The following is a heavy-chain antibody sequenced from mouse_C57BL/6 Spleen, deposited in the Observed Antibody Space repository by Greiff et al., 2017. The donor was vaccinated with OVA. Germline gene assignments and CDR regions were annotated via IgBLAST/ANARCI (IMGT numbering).Heavy chain of an antibody. D-gene: IGHD1-1*01. CDR2: IYPGSGNT. CDR3: ARSTTVVAHWYFDV. J-gene: IGHJ1*03. V-gene: IGHV1-76*01. Sequence: VQLQQSGAELVRPGASVKLSCKASGYTFTDYYINWVKQRPGQGLEWIARIYPGSGNTYYNEKFKGKATLTAEKSSSTAYMQLSSLTSEDSAVYCCARSTTVVAHWYFDVWGTGTTVTVSS. CDR1: GYTFTDYY.